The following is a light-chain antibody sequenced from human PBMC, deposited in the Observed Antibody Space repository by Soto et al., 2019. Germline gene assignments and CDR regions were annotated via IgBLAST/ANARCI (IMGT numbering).Light chain of an antibody. Sequence: EIVLTQSPGTLSLSPGERATLSCRASQSVTRNYLAWYQHKPGQAPRVLIYGASSRATGIPDRFSGSGSGTDFTLTISRLEPEDFAVYYCQQYGGSPWAFGQGTKVEIK. CDR2: GAS. CDR1: QSVTRNY. V-gene: IGKV3-20*01. J-gene: IGKJ1*01. CDR3: QQYGGSPWA.